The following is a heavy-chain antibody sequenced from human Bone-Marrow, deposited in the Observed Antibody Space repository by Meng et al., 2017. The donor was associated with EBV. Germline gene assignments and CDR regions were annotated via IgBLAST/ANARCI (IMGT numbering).Heavy chain of an antibody. CDR3: AHRRVGDSFFDY. J-gene: IGHJ4*02. Sequence: TLIASGPPPRQSATSCSLSSPQSVLSHSTSGVGLGRSRQLPGKAPKCLALIKGEEGKRKKPPLKSRLTITKDTSKNQVVHRMTNMDPVDTATYYCAHRRVGDSFFDYWGQGTLVTVSS. V-gene: IGHV2-5*02. CDR1: VLSHSTSGVG. CDR2: IKGEEGK. D-gene: IGHD1-26*01.